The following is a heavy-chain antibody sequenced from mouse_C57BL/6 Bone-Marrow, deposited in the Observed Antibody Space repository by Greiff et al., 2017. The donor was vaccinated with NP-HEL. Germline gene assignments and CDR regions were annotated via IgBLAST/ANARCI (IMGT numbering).Heavy chain of an antibody. J-gene: IGHJ1*03. CDR3: ARYYCGRGGWCFDV. CDR1: GYTFTSYW. Sequence: QVQLQQPGADLVKPGASVKLSCKASGYTFTSYWMHWVKQRPGRGLEWIGRIDPNSGGTRFNEKFKTKATLTVDKPSSTAYMQLSSLTSEDSAVYDCARYYCGRGGWCFDVWGTGTTVTVSA. D-gene: IGHD1-1*01. CDR2: IDPNSGGT. V-gene: IGHV1-72*01.